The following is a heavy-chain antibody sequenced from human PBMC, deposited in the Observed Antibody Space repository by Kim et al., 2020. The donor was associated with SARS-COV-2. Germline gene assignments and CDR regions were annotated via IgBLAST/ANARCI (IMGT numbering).Heavy chain of an antibody. CDR2: IYYSGST. D-gene: IGHD3-10*01. CDR1: GGSISSSSYY. J-gene: IGHJ5*02. V-gene: IGHV4-39*01. CDR3: ARHESAYYYGSGSYEGVFWFDP. Sequence: SETLSLTCTVSGGSISSSSYYWGWIRQPPGKGLEWIGSIYYSGSTYYNPSLKSRVTISVDTSKNQFSLKLSSVTAADTAVYYCARHESAYYYGSGSYEGVFWFDPWGQGTLVTVSS.